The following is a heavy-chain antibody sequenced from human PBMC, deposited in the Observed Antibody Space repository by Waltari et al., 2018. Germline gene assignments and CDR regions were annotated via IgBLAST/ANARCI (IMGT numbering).Heavy chain of an antibody. CDR3: AKVFSRAAMVDAFDI. J-gene: IGHJ3*02. CDR1: GFTFDDYA. D-gene: IGHD5-18*01. V-gene: IGHV3-43D*03. Sequence: EVQLVESGGVVVQPGGSLRLSCAASGFTFDDYAMHWVRQAPGKGLEWVSLISWDGGSTYYADSVKGRFTISRDNSKNSLYLQMNSLRAEDTALYYCAKVFSRAAMVDAFDIWGQGTMVTVSS. CDR2: ISWDGGST.